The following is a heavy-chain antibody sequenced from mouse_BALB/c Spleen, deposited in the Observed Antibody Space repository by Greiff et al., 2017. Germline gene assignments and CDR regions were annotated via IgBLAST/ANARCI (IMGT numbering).Heavy chain of an antibody. CDR1: GFSFTSYG. V-gene: IGHV5-17*02. CDR2: ISSGSSTI. D-gene: IGHD2-4*01. CDR3: ARGWDDDDYYAMDY. Sequence: DVQLVESGPGLVQPGGSLTISCAASGFSFTSYGMHWVRQAPGKGLEWLAYISSGSSTIYYSDTVKGRFTITRDKPKSTVFLQRTSLRSEDTAVYYCARGWDDDDYYAMDYWGQGTSVTVSS. J-gene: IGHJ4*01.